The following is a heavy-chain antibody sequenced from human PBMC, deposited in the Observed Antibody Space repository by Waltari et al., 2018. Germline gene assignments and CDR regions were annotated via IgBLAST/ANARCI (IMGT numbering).Heavy chain of an antibody. CDR3: ARDGYNYVIDQ. CDR1: GFSFSSYW. CDR2: IKQDGSEK. D-gene: IGHD1-1*01. J-gene: IGHJ4*02. V-gene: IGHV3-7*01. Sequence: EVQLVESGGGLVQPGGSLRLSCTVSGFSFSSYWMSWVRRAPGKGLEWVANIKQDGSEKYYVDSVKGRFTISRDNAKNSLYLQMNSLRAEDTAVYFCARDGYNYVIDQWGQGTLVSVSS.